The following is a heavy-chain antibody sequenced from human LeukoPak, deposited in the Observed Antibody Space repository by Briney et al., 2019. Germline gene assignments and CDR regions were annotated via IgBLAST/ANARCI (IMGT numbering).Heavy chain of an antibody. CDR2: INHSGST. V-gene: IGHV4-34*01. CDR3: ARGPGSSGWNLVYLGFDP. CDR1: GFTFSSYA. D-gene: IGHD6-19*01. Sequence: PGGTLRLPCAASGFTFSSYAMNWVRQPPGKGLDWIGEINHSGSTNYNPSLKSRVTISVDTSKNQFSLKLSSVTAADTAVYYCARGPGSSGWNLVYLGFDPWGQGTLVTVSS. J-gene: IGHJ5*02.